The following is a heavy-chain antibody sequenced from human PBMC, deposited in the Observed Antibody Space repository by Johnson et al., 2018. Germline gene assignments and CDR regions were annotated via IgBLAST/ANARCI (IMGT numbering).Heavy chain of an antibody. V-gene: IGHV3-72*01. CDR2: SSNQANSFTT. CDR3: ARERYDFWTYYMDV. Sequence: VQLVESGGGLVQXGGSLRLXCAASGFTFSYHYMDWVRQAPGKGLEWVGRSSNQANSFTTYYAASVKGRFTISRDASDNLVYLQLNSLKTEDPAVYYCARERYDFWTYYMDVWGKGTTVTVSS. CDR1: GFTFSYHY. D-gene: IGHD3-3*01. J-gene: IGHJ6*03.